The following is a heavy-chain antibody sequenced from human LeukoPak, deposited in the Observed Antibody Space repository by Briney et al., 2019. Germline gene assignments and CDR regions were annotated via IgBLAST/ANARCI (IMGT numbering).Heavy chain of an antibody. CDR2: INSDGSST. CDR1: GFTFSSHW. V-gene: IGHV3-74*01. J-gene: IGHJ6*02. D-gene: IGHD4-17*01. CDR3: ASSRMDSVTTLGVYYYYGMDV. Sequence: GGSLRLSCVASGFTFSSHWMHWVRQAPGKGLVWVSRINSDGSSTSYAGSVKGRFTISRDNAKNTLYLQMNSLRAEDTAVYYCASSRMDSVTTLGVYYYYGMDVWGQGTTVTVSS.